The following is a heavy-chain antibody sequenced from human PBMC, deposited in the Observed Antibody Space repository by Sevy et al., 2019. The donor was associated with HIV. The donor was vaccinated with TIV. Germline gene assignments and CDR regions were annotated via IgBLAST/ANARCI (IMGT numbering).Heavy chain of an antibody. CDR1: GDSISSYF. Sequence: SETLSLTCNVSGDSISSYFWSWFRQPPGKGLEWIGYIYYSGSSEYNPSLRSRVTISIDTSKKYLSMKLTSVTAADTAGYYWARDSAVVPRALVYWGQGTLVTVSS. D-gene: IGHD2-15*01. J-gene: IGHJ4*02. CDR3: ARDSAVVPRALVY. V-gene: IGHV4-59*01. CDR2: IYYSGSS.